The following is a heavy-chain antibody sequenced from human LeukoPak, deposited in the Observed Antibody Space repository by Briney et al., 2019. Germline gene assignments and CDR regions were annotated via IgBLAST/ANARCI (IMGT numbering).Heavy chain of an antibody. V-gene: IGHV4-34*01. Sequence: PSETLSLTCAVYGGSFSGYYWSWIRQPPGKGLEWIGEINHSGSTNYNPSLKSRVTISVDTSKNQFSLKLSSVTAADTAVYYCARLMRNWGQGTLVTVSS. J-gene: IGHJ4*02. CDR1: GGSFSGYY. CDR3: ARLMRN. CDR2: INHSGST.